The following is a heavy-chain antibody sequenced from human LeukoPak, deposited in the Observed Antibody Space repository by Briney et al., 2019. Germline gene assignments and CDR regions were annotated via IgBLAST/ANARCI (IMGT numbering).Heavy chain of an antibody. J-gene: IGHJ6*04. CDR2: IREDGTEK. CDR3: ARDAGFFRKEV. D-gene: IGHD2/OR15-2a*01. V-gene: IGHV3-7*01. Sequence: GGSLRLSCTASGFSFNIYWMTWVRQAPGKGLEWVGNIREDGTEKYYIDSVKGRFTISRDNAKNSLYLQMNSLRDEDTAIYYCARDAGFFRKEVWGKGTTVIVSS. CDR1: GFSFNIYW.